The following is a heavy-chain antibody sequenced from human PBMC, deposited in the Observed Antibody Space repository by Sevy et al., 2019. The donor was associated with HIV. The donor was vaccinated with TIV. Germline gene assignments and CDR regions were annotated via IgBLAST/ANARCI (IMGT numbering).Heavy chain of an antibody. J-gene: IGHJ4*02. CDR2: ISWNSGSI. Sequence: GGSLRLSCAASGFTFDDYAMHWVRQAPGKGLESVSAISWNSGSIGYSDSVKGRFTISRDKSKNSLYLQMNSLRAEDTAFYYCAKDRAMYFDSWSGAAIDSWGQGTLVTVSS. CDR1: GFTFDDYA. CDR3: AKDRAMYFDSWSGAAIDS. D-gene: IGHD3-3*01. V-gene: IGHV3-9*01.